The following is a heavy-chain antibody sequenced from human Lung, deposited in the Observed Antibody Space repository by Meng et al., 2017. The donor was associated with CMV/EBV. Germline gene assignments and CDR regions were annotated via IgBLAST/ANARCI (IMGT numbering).Heavy chain of an antibody. D-gene: IGHD6-19*01. J-gene: IGHJ4*02. CDR2: ISAYNGNT. Sequence: ASVXVSCKASGYTFTSYGISWVRQAPGQGLEWMGWISAYNGNTNYAQKLQGRVTMTTDTSTSTAYMELRSLRSDDTAVYYCARIKWLEAPPRPCHFDYWGQGXLVTVSS. V-gene: IGHV1-18*01. CDR3: ARIKWLEAPPRPCHFDY. CDR1: GYTFTSYG.